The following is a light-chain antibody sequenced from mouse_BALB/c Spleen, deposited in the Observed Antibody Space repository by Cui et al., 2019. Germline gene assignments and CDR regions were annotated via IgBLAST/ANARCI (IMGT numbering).Light chain of an antibody. CDR2: STS. J-gene: IGKJ1*01. CDR3: HQYHRSPRT. V-gene: IGKV4-74*01. Sequence: QIVLTQSPAIMSASLGERVTMTCTASSSVSSSYLHWYQQKPGSSSKLWIYSTSNLASGVPARFSGSGSGTSYSLTISSMEAEDAATYYCHQYHRSPRTFGGGTKLEIK. CDR1: SSVSSSY.